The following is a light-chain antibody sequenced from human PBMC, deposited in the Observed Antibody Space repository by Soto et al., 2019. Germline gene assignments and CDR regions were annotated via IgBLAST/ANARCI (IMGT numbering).Light chain of an antibody. CDR3: AAWDDSLTGPV. CDR2: RNN. CDR1: SSNIGSNY. J-gene: IGLJ3*02. V-gene: IGLV1-47*01. Sequence: QPVLTQPPSASGTPGQRVTISCSGSSSNIGSNYVYWYQHLPGTAPKLLIYRNNQRPTGVPDRFSGSKSGTSVSLAISGLRSEDEADYYCAAWDDSLTGPVFGGGTQLTVL.